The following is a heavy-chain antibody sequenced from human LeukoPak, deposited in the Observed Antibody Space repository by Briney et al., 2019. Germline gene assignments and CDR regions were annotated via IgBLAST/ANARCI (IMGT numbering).Heavy chain of an antibody. CDR1: GFTFSSYS. CDR2: ISSSSSYI. CDR3: ARADYGSGNFDY. Sequence: GGSLRLSRVASGFTFSSYSMNWVRQAPGEGLEWVSSISSSSSYIYYADSLKGRFTISRDNAKNSLYLQMNSLRAEDTAVYYCARADYGSGNFDYWGQGTLVTVSS. D-gene: IGHD3-10*01. V-gene: IGHV3-21*01. J-gene: IGHJ4*02.